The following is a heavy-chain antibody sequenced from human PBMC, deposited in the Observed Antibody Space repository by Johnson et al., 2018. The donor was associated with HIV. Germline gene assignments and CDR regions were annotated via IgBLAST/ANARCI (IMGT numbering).Heavy chain of an antibody. CDR3: ARDHTPVTGTTYHDAVEI. CDR1: GFTFSSYA. D-gene: IGHD1-7*01. V-gene: IGHV3-66*01. J-gene: IGHJ3*02. Sequence: VQLVESGGGVVQPGRSLRLSCAASGFTFSSYAMHWVRQAPGKGLEWVSVIYSGGSTYYADSVKGRFTISRDNSKNTLYLQMNSLRAEDTAVYYCARDHTPVTGTTYHDAVEIWGQGTMVTVSS. CDR2: IYSGGST.